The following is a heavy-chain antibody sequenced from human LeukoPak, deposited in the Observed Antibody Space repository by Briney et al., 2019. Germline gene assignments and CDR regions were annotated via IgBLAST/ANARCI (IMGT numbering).Heavy chain of an antibody. CDR3: AREREYYYGSGSYGSGMDV. Sequence: PSETLSFTCTVSGGSISSGDYYWSWIRQPPGKSLEWIGYIYYSGSTYYNPSLKSRVTISVDTSKNQFSLKLSSVTAADTAVYYCAREREYYYGSGSYGSGMDVWGQGTTVTVSS. CDR2: IYYSGST. D-gene: IGHD3-10*01. CDR1: GGSISSGDYY. V-gene: IGHV4-30-4*01. J-gene: IGHJ6*02.